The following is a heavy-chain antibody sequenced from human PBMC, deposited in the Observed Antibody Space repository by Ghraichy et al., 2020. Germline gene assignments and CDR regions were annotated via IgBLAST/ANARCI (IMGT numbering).Heavy chain of an antibody. CDR3: ARGGPSDVEGRFGP. J-gene: IGHJ5*02. V-gene: IGHV4-59*01. CDR1: GASISSYQ. Sequence: SETLSLTCSVSGASISSYQWSWLRQAPGKGLEWVGIIHYSGTTKYSPSLKSRLSISLDMSKSQFSLKLTSVTAADTAVYFCARGGPSDVEGRFGPWGPGTQVIVSS. D-gene: IGHD2-21*01. CDR2: IHYSGTT.